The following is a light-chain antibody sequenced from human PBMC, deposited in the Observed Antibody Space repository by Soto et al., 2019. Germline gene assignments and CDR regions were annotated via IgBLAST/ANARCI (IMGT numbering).Light chain of an antibody. V-gene: IGLV1-40*01. Sequence: QSVLTLPPSVSGAPGQRVTISCTGSSSNIGAGYDVHWYQQLPGTAPKLLIYGNSNRPSGVPDRFSGSKSGTSASLAITGLRAEDEADHYCQSYDSSLSGWVFGGGTKLTV. CDR1: SSNIGAGYD. CDR3: QSYDSSLSGWV. CDR2: GNS. J-gene: IGLJ3*02.